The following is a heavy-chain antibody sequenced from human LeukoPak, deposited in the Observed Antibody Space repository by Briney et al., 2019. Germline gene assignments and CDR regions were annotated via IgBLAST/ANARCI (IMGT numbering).Heavy chain of an antibody. Sequence: HPGGSLRLSCAASGFTVSSNYMSWVRQAPGKGLAWVSRINSDGSSTIYADSVKGRFTISRDNAKNTLYLQMNSLRAEDTAVYYCARHQWSFNYYYYYGIDVWGQGTTVTVSS. CDR3: ARHQWSFNYYYYYGIDV. V-gene: IGHV3-74*01. J-gene: IGHJ6*02. D-gene: IGHD2-8*01. CDR2: INSDGSST. CDR1: GFTVSSNY.